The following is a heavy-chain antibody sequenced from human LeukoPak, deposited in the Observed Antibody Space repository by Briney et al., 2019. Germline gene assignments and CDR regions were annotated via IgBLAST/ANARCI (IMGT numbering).Heavy chain of an antibody. Sequence: NPSETLSLTCTVSGGSISSSSYYWGWIRQPPGKGLEWIGSIYYSVSTYYNPSLKSRVTISVDTSKNQFSLKLTSVTAADTAVYYCARHGHHGDHDYWGQGTLVTVSS. V-gene: IGHV4-39*01. CDR3: ARHGHHGDHDY. CDR1: GGSISSSSYY. D-gene: IGHD2-21*02. J-gene: IGHJ4*02. CDR2: IYYSVST.